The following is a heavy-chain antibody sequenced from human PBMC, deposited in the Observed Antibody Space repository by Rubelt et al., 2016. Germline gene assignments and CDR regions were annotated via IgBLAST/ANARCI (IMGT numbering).Heavy chain of an antibody. J-gene: IGHJ4*02. CDR3: ARDPLYSSGCFDY. CDR1: GFTFSHYG. D-gene: IGHD6-19*01. CDR2: VSSTSNII. V-gene: IGHV3-48*04. Sequence: VHLAESGGGVVQPGRSLRLSCAASGFTFSHYGMHWVRQAPGKGLEWIAYVSSTSNIIYYAVSVKGRFTISRDHAKNSLYLQMNSLRAEDTAVYYCARDPLYSSGCFDYWGQGTLVTVSS.